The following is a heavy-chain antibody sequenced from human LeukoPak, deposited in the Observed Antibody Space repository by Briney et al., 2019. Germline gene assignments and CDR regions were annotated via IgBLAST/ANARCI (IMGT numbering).Heavy chain of an antibody. V-gene: IGHV3-30*03. CDR2: ISYDGSNK. CDR1: GFTFSSYG. CDR3: ARDGPRAFDY. J-gene: IGHJ4*02. Sequence: PGGSLRLSCAASGFTFSSYGMHWVRQAPGKGLEWVAVISYDGSNKYYADSVKGRFTISRDNSKNTLYLQINSLRAEDTAVYYCARDGPRAFDYWGQGTLVTVSP.